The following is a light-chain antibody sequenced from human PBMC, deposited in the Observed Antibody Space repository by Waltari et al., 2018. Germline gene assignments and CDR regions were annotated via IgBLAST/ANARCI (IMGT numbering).Light chain of an antibody. J-gene: IGLJ1*01. CDR2: DVN. CDR3: GSYTTRATHV. Sequence: QSALTQPASVSGSPGPSITIPCTGTSSDVGGYNYVSWYQQHPGPTPNLIIFDVNRRPSGVSHRFSGSKSGNTASLTISGLQAEDEADYYCGSYTTRATHVFGIGTKVTVL. V-gene: IGLV2-14*03. CDR1: SSDVGGYNY.